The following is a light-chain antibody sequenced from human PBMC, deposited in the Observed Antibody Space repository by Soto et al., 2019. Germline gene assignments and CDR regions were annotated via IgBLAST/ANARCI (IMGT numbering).Light chain of an antibody. CDR3: QHYLNYPIT. J-gene: IGKJ5*01. Sequence: AIRMTQSPSSLSASTGDTVTLTRRASQDIGSVLAWYQQKPGTAPKVLISGASNLHGGVPSRFSGSGSRTDFTLTITHLQSEDFATYYCQHYLNYPITFGQGTRLEIK. V-gene: IGKV1-8*01. CDR2: GAS. CDR1: QDIGSV.